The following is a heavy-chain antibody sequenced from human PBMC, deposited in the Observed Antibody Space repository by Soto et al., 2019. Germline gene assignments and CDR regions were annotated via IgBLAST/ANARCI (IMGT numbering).Heavy chain of an antibody. D-gene: IGHD3-10*01. V-gene: IGHV1-69*08. J-gene: IGHJ4*02. CDR1: GGTFSSYT. CDR2: IIPILGIA. CDR3: ARDRDYYGSGSYFD. Sequence: QVQLVQSGAEVKKPGSSVKVSCKASGGTFSSYTISWVRQAPGQGLEWMGRIIPILGIANYAQKFQGRVTITAVKSTSTAYMELSSLRSEDTAVYYCARDRDYYGSGSYFDWGQGTLVTVSS.